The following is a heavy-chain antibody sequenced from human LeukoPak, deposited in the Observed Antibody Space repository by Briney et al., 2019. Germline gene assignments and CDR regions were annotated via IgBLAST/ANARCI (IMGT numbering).Heavy chain of an antibody. CDR3: ARRLSSIAASAASDY. D-gene: IGHD6-6*01. CDR2: IYHSGST. CDR1: GASISDSDFF. V-gene: IGHV4-39*07. J-gene: IGHJ4*02. Sequence: PSETLSLTCTVSGASISDSDFFWAWIRQPPGKGLEWIGSIYHSGSTYYNPSFRGQVTMSADKSISTAYLQWSSLEASDTAMYYCARRLSSIAASAASDYWGQGTLVTVSS.